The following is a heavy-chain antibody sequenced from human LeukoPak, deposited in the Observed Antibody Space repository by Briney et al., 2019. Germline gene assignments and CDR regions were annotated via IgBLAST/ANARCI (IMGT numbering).Heavy chain of an antibody. V-gene: IGHV3-23*01. J-gene: IGHJ4*02. Sequence: RGSLRLSCAPSGFTFSTYTMSWVRQAPGKGLEWVSSVCGSGGNTHYADSVKGRFTISRDNSKNTLYLQMNSLRAEDTAVYYCARDPVTTRFDYWGQGTLVTVSS. CDR3: ARDPVTTRFDY. D-gene: IGHD4-17*01. CDR2: VCGSGGNT. CDR1: GFTFSTYT.